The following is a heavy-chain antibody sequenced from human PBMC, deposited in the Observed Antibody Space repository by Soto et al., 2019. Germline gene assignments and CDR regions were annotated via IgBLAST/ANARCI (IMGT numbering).Heavy chain of an antibody. CDR2: VDASGNT. CDR1: GHSISADY. Sequence: QVQLQESGPGLVKASETLSLSCTVSGHSISADYWSCIRQPARKRLEWIGRVDASGNTNYNPSLKSRGTMSVDTSQNQFFLKVRSVTAADTAMYFCARDVGGSVVPHWFDPWGQGALATVSS. J-gene: IGHJ5*02. D-gene: IGHD3-22*01. CDR3: ARDVGGSVVPHWFDP. V-gene: IGHV4-4*07.